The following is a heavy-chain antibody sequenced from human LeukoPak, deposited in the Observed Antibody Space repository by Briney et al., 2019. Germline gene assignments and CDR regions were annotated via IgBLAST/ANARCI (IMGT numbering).Heavy chain of an antibody. D-gene: IGHD3-22*01. CDR3: AREAYYPNTSGLKWFDP. Sequence: GGSLRLSCSGSGFSFDSCGMHWVRRAPGKGLEWVSSITAGSSYIEYADSVKGRFTISRDNGRHSVFLQMNSLRVEDTAIYYCAREAYYPNTSGLKWFDPWGQGTPVSVSS. J-gene: IGHJ5*02. V-gene: IGHV3-21*01. CDR2: ITAGSSYI. CDR1: GFSFDSCG.